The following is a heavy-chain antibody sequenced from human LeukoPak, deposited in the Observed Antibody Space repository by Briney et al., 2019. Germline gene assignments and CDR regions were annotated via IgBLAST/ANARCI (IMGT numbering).Heavy chain of an antibody. D-gene: IGHD3-22*01. V-gene: IGHV3-43*02. Sequence: GGSLRLSCAASGFTFDDYAMHWVRQAPGKGLEWVSLISGDGGSTYYADSVKGRFTISRDNSKNSLYLQMNSLRTEDTALYYCAKVGYYYDSSGPSGDAFDIWGQGTMVTVSS. CDR3: AKVGYYYDSSGPSGDAFDI. CDR2: ISGDGGST. CDR1: GFTFDDYA. J-gene: IGHJ3*02.